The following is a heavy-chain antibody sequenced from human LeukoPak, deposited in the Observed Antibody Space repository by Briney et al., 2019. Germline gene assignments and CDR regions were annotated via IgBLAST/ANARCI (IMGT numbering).Heavy chain of an antibody. CDR1: GFTFDDYA. V-gene: IGHV3-9*01. D-gene: IGHD3-10*01. Sequence: GGSLRLSCAASGFTFDDYAMHWVRQAPGKGLEWVSGISWNSGSIGYADSVKGRFTISRDNAKNSLYLQMNSLRAEDTALYYCAKDDSPGNTGTDYWGQGTLVTVSS. CDR3: AKDDSPGNTGTDY. CDR2: ISWNSGSI. J-gene: IGHJ4*02.